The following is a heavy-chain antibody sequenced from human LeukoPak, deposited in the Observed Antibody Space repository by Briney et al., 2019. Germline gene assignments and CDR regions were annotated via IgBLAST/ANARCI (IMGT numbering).Heavy chain of an antibody. V-gene: IGHV4-34*01. D-gene: IGHD6-13*01. CDR3: ARVTGERNRRIAAAGTGRWFDP. J-gene: IGHJ5*02. Sequence: SETLSLTCAVYGGSFSGYYWSWIRQPPGKGLEWVSAINFSGSTNHNPSLKSRVTKSVDTSRHQFSLKLSSVTAADTAVYYCARVTGERNRRIAAAGTGRWFDPWGQGTLVTVSS. CDR1: GGSFSGYY. CDR2: INFSGST.